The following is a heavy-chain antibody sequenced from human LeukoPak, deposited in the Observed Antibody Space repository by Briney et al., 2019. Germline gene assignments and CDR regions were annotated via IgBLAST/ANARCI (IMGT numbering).Heavy chain of an antibody. D-gene: IGHD3-16*02. V-gene: IGHV4-34*01. Sequence: PSETLSLTCAVYGGSFSGYYWSWIRQPLGKGLEWIGEINHSGSTNYNPSLKSRVTISVDTSKNQFSLKLSSVTAADTAVYYCARHRYDYVWGSYRDWGGSLNWFDPWGQGTLVTVSS. CDR3: ARHRYDYVWGSYRDWGGSLNWFDP. J-gene: IGHJ5*02. CDR1: GGSFSGYY. CDR2: INHSGST.